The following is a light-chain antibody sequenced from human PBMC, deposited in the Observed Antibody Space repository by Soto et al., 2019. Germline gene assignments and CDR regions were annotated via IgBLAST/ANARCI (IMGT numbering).Light chain of an antibody. CDR2: RNN. V-gene: IGLV1-47*01. CDR3: ATWDDSLSAHV. Sequence: QSVLTQPPSASGTPGQRVTISCSGSTSNIGSNSVYWYQHHPGTAPKLLISRNNQRPSGVPDRFSGSKSGTSASLAISGLRSEDEADYYCATWDDSLSAHVFGTGTKVTVL. J-gene: IGLJ1*01. CDR1: TSNIGSNS.